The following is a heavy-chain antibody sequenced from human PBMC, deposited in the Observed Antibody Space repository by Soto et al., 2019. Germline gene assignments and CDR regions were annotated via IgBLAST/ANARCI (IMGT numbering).Heavy chain of an antibody. Sequence: AQRLSSAASGFNFRIYSMNWIRQAPGKGLEWVSSISSSSSYIYYADSVKGRFTISRDNAQNSLYLQMNSLRAEDTAVYYCARDPHYDSSGYPPFDYWGQGTLVIVSS. V-gene: IGHV3-21*01. J-gene: IGHJ4*02. CDR3: ARDPHYDSSGYPPFDY. CDR2: ISSSSSYI. CDR1: GFNFRIYS. D-gene: IGHD3-22*01.